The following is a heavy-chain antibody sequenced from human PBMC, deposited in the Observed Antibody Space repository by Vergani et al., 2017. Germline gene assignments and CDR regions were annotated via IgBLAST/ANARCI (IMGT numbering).Heavy chain of an antibody. CDR3: TRAAGRIAAAGHDY. CDR1: GFTFDDYA. D-gene: IGHD6-13*01. CDR2: ISWNSGST. V-gene: IGHV3-9*01. Sequence: EVQLVESGGGLVQPGRSLRLSCAASGFTFDDYAMHWVRQAPGKGLEWVSGISWNSGSTGYADSVKGRFTISRDNAKNSLYLQMNSLKTEDTAVYYCTRAAGRIAAAGHDYWGQGTLVTVSS. J-gene: IGHJ4*02.